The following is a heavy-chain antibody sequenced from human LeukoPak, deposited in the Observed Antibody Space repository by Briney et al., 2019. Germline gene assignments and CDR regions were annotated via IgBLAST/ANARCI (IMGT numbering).Heavy chain of an antibody. D-gene: IGHD6-13*01. J-gene: IGHJ4*02. CDR1: GGSFSGYS. CDR3: ARGGYTSSFDY. V-gene: IGHV4-34*01. CDR2: INHSGST. Sequence: PSEALSLTCAAYGGSFSGYSWSWIRQPPGKGLEWIGEINHSGSTNDNPSLRSRVIVSVDTSKNQFSLKLSSVTAADTAVYYCARGGYTSSFDYWGQGTLVTVSS.